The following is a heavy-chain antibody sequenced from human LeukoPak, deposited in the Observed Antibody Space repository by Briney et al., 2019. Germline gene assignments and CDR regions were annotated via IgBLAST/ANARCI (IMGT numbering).Heavy chain of an antibody. Sequence: GQSLTISCTGSGHSFTDYWIGWMRQMPGEGLQWMGIIYPDDSDIRYSPSFQGQVTISADKSIITAYLQWSSLKASDTAMYYCARHGRGSRSPNAFDIWGQGTMVSVSS. D-gene: IGHD3-10*01. CDR1: GHSFTDYW. CDR3: ARHGRGSRSPNAFDI. CDR2: IYPDDSDI. J-gene: IGHJ3*02. V-gene: IGHV5-51*01.